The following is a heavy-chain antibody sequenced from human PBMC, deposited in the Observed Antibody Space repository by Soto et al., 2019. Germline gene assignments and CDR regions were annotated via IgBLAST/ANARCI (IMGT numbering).Heavy chain of an antibody. V-gene: IGHV3-9*01. D-gene: IGHD6-19*01. CDR2: ISWNSGSI. Sequence: GGSLRLSYAASGFTFEDYAMHWVRQAPGKGLEWVSGISWNSGSIGYADSVKGRFTISRDNAKNSLYLQMNSLRAEDTALYYCAKGYSSGWSHIDYWGQGTLVTVSS. CDR1: GFTFEDYA. J-gene: IGHJ4*02. CDR3: AKGYSSGWSHIDY.